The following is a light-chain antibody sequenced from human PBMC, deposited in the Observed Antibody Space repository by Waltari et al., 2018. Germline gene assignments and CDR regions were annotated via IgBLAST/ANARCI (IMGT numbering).Light chain of an antibody. Sequence: DIVMTQSPATLSVSPGERATLPCRASQGVSSNLAWYKQKPGQAPRLLIYGASTRATGIPARFSGSGSGTEFTLTISSLQSEDFAIYFCQQYNDWPRTFGQGTKVEIK. CDR3: QQYNDWPRT. V-gene: IGKV3-15*01. J-gene: IGKJ1*01. CDR1: QGVSSN. CDR2: GAS.